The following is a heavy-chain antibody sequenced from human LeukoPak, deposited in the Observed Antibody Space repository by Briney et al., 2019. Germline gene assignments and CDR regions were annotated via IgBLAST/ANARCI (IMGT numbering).Heavy chain of an antibody. CDR2: INHSGST. D-gene: IGHD3-10*01. J-gene: IGHJ4*02. Sequence: SETLSLTCAVYGGSFSGYYWIWIRQPPGKGLEWIGEINHSGSTNYNPSLKSRVTISVDTSKNQFSLKLSSVTAADTAVYYCARRTSYYGSGSYIDYWGQGTLVTVSS. CDR3: ARRTSYYGSGSYIDY. CDR1: GGSFSGYY. V-gene: IGHV4-34*01.